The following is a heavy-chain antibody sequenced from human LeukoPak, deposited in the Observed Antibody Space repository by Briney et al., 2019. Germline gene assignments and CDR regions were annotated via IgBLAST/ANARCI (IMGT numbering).Heavy chain of an antibody. CDR1: GASISDSPYY. CDR3: ARVVVVVPAAIPDWFDP. J-gene: IGHJ5*02. V-gene: IGHV4-39*07. Sequence: SETLSLTCDVSGASISDSPYYWGWIRQSPGKGLEWIGSVLYSGTTHYNPSLKNRVSVSVDTSKNQFSLDLRSVTAADTAVYYCARVVVVVPAAIPDWFDPWGQGTLVTVSS. CDR2: VLYSGTT. D-gene: IGHD2-2*02.